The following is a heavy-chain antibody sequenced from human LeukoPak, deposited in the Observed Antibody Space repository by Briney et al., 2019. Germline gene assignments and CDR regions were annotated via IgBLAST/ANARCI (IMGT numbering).Heavy chain of an antibody. D-gene: IGHD3-22*01. J-gene: IGHJ4*02. Sequence: GGSLRLSCAASGFTFSCFSMNWVRQAPGKGLEWVSSISSSSSYIYYADSVKGRFTISRDNAKNSLYLQMNSLRAEDTAVYYCARAQPYYYESSGYYLDYWGQGTLVTVSS. CDR1: GFTFSCFS. CDR2: ISSSSSYI. V-gene: IGHV3-21*01. CDR3: ARAQPYYYESSGYYLDY.